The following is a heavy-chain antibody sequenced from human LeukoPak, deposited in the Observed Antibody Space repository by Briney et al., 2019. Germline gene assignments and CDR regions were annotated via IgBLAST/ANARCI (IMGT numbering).Heavy chain of an antibody. CDR1: GFTFSNYW. J-gene: IGHJ3*02. V-gene: IGHV3-43*01. CDR3: AILPLTDYYGSGSWFRAFDI. CDR2: ISWDGGST. D-gene: IGHD3-10*01. Sequence: PGGSLRLSCAASGFTFSNYWMSWVRQTPGKGLEWVSLISWDGGSTYYADSVKGRFTISRDNSKNSLYLRMNSLRTEDTALYYCAILPLTDYYGSGSWFRAFDIWGQGTMVTVSS.